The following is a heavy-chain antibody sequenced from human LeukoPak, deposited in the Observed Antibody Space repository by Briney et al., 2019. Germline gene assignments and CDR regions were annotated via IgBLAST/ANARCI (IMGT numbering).Heavy chain of an antibody. J-gene: IGHJ4*02. CDR1: GYTFTSYA. CDR2: ISAYNGDT. Sequence: ASVKVSCKASGYTFTSYAISWVRQAPGQGREWMGWISAYNGDTNYAQRLQGRVTMTTDTSTSTAYMELRSLRSDDTALYYCARSSYRGSYYSDSWGQGTLVTVSS. V-gene: IGHV1-18*01. CDR3: ARSSYRGSYYSDS. D-gene: IGHD1-26*01.